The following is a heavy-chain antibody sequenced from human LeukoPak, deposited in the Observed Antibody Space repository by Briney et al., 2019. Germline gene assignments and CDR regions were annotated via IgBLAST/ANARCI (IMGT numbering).Heavy chain of an antibody. CDR1: GYTFTTYA. V-gene: IGHV1-3*01. D-gene: IGHD5-18*01. CDR3: ARTTAMVTIFDY. J-gene: IGHJ4*02. CDR2: INAGNGNT. Sequence: ASVKVSCKASGYTFTTYAMHWVRQAPGQRLECMGWINAGNGNTKYSQKFQDRVTITRDTSASTAYMELSGLRSEDTAVYYCARTTAMVTIFDYWGQGTLVTVSS.